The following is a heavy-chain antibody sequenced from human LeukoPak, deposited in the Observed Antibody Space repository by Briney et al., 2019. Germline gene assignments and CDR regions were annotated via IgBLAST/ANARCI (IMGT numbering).Heavy chain of an antibody. CDR3: AKEFRKLRLGFAY. CDR2: ISYDGSNK. Sequence: PGGSLRLSCAASGFTFSSYGMHWVRQAPGKGLEWVAVISYDGSNKYYADSVKGRFTISRDNSKNTLYLQMNSLGAEDTAVYYCAKEFRKLRLGFAYWGQGTLVTVSS. D-gene: IGHD5-12*01. CDR1: GFTFSSYG. J-gene: IGHJ4*02. V-gene: IGHV3-30*18.